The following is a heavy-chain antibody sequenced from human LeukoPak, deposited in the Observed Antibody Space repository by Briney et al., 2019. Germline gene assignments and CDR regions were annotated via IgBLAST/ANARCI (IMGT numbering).Heavy chain of an antibody. D-gene: IGHD2-15*01. CDR1: GFTFSSYS. CDR3: PRDGVVVVAATSGGYYGMDV. J-gene: IGHJ6*02. V-gene: IGHV3-48*02. Sequence: PGGSLRLSCAASGFTFSSYSMNWVRQAPGKGLEWVSYISSSSSTIYYADSVKGRFTTSRDNAKNSLYLQMNSLRDEDTAVYYCPRDGVVVVAATSGGYYGMDVWGQGTTVTVSS. CDR2: ISSSSSTI.